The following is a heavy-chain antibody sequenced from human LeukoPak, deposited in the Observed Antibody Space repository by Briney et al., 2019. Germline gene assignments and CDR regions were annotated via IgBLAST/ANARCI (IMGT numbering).Heavy chain of an antibody. Sequence: GGSLRLSCAASGFTFSSYEMNWVRQAPGKGLEWVSYISSSGSTIYYADSVKGRFTISRDNAKNSLYLQMNSLRAEDTPVYYCARVGELRPPDYWGQGTLVTVSS. CDR1: GFTFSSYE. CDR3: ARVGELRPPDY. CDR2: ISSSGSTI. V-gene: IGHV3-48*03. J-gene: IGHJ4*02. D-gene: IGHD1-26*01.